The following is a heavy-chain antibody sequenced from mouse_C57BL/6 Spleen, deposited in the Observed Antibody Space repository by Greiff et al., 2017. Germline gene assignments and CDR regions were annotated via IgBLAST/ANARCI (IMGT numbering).Heavy chain of an antibody. Sequence: VQLQQSGAELVRPGASVKLSCTASGFNIKDYYMHWVKQRPEQGLEWIGRIDPEDGDTEYAPKFQGKATMTADTSSNTAYLPLSRLTSEYTAVYYCTSDCNYVYAMDYWGQGTSVTVAS. CDR1: GFNIKDYY. D-gene: IGHD2-1*01. CDR2: IDPEDGDT. CDR3: TSDCNYVYAMDY. J-gene: IGHJ4*01. V-gene: IGHV14-1*01.